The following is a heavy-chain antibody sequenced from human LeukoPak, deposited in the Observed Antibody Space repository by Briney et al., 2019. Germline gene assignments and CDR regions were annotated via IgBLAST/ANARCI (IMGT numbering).Heavy chain of an antibody. V-gene: IGHV4-39*02. J-gene: IGHJ6*03. CDR3: ARDRTGQQLISRKEYYYMDV. CDR2: IYYSGNT. D-gene: IGHD4-11*01. Sequence: PSETLSLTCTVSGVSISSSNSYWGWIRQPPGKGLEWIGSIYYSGNTYYNASLKSQVSISIDTSKNQFSLRLTSVTAADTAVYYCARDRTGQQLISRKEYYYMDVWGKGTTVTISS. CDR1: GVSISSSNSY.